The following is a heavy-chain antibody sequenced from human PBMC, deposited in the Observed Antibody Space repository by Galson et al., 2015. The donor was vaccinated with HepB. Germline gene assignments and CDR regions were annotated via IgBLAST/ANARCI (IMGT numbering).Heavy chain of an antibody. CDR1: SYTFIKYG. Sequence: SVKVSCKASSYTFIKYGISWVRQAPGQGLEWMGWITPYNGNTNYAQKFQDRVTMTTDRTTSTAYLEVRSLRSDDTAVYYCARDYCSSHSCRELYGMDVWGQGTTVTVSS. CDR3: ARDYCSSHSCRELYGMDV. CDR2: ITPYNGNT. J-gene: IGHJ6*02. V-gene: IGHV1-18*01. D-gene: IGHD2-15*01.